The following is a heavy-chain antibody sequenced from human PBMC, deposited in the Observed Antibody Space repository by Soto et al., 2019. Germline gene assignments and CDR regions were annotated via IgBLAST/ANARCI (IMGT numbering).Heavy chain of an antibody. CDR1: GYNFAGYW. J-gene: IGHJ4*02. V-gene: IGHV5-51*01. CDR2: IYPSDSDT. CDR3: ARGGVSTRTFDY. D-gene: IGHD3-3*01. Sequence: PGESLKISCKVSGYNFAGYWIAWVRQMPGKGLELMGIIYPSDSDTRYRPSFQGQVTISADKSISSAYLQWSSLRASDTAMYYCARGGVSTRTFDYWGQGTLVTV.